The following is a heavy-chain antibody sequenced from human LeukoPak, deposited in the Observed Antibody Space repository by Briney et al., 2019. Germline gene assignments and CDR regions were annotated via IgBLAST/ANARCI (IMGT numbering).Heavy chain of an antibody. Sequence: GGSLRLSCAASGFTFSSYGMHWVRQAPGKGLEWVAVISYDGSNKYYADSVKGRFTISRDNSKNTLYLQMNSLRAEDTAVHYCARTPTYYYDSSGYYLDYWGQGTLVTVSS. D-gene: IGHD3-22*01. V-gene: IGHV3-30*03. CDR3: ARTPTYYYDSSGYYLDY. CDR1: GFTFSSYG. CDR2: ISYDGSNK. J-gene: IGHJ4*02.